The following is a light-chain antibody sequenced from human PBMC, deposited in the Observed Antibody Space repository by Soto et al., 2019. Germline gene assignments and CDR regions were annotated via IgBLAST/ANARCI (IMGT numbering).Light chain of an antibody. CDR1: QGIRND. J-gene: IGKJ1*01. V-gene: IGKV1-6*01. CDR3: LQDYNYPPK. CDR2: AAS. Sequence: AIQMTKSPSSLSASVGDRVTITCRASQGIRNDLVWYQQKPGKAPKLLIYAASSLQSGVPSRFSGSGSGTDFTLTISSLYPEDFATYYCLQDYNYPPKFAQGTKVAIK.